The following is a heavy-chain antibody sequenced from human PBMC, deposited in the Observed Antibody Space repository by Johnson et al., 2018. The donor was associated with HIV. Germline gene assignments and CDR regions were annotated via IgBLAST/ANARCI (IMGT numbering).Heavy chain of an antibody. V-gene: IGHV3-11*04. D-gene: IGHD1-26*01. J-gene: IGHJ3*02. CDR3: ARDLNFQWEHKGQVEGDDAFDI. CDR2: ISSSGSTI. Sequence: QVQLVESGGGVVQPGGSLRLSCAASGFTFSDYYMSWIRQAPGKGLEWVSYISSSGSTIYYADSVKGRFTISRDNAKNSLYLQMNSLRAEDTAVYYCARDLNFQWEHKGQVEGDDAFDIWGQGTMVTVSS. CDR1: GFTFSDYY.